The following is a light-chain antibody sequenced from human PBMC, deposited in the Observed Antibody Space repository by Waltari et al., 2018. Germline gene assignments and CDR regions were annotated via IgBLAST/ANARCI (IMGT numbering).Light chain of an antibody. J-gene: IGKJ2*03. CDR2: RGS. CDR3: VQAIAFPYS. Sequence: DIVMTQPPLSLPITPGEPASISCRSSQSLLHRSGNTYFHWYLQKPSQSPQLMIYRGSNRSAGVPDRFSGSGSGTDFTLKCSKVEAEDVGVYSCVQAIAFPYSFGQRTKVEIK. V-gene: IGKV2-40*01. CDR1: QSLLHRSGNTY.